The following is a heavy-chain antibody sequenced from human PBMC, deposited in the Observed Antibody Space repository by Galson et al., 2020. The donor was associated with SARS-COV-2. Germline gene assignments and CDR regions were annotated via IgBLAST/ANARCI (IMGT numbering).Heavy chain of an antibody. J-gene: IGHJ4*02. CDR3: ARDYVSSWPFDY. V-gene: IGHV3-48*03. CDR2: ISSSGSTI. D-gene: IGHD6-13*01. Sequence: GGSLRLSCAASGFTFNSYEMNWVRQAPGKGLEWVSYISSSGSTIYYADSVKGRFTISRDNAKNSLYLQMNSLRAEDTAVYYCARDYVSSWPFDYWGQGTLVTVSS. CDR1: GFTFNSYE.